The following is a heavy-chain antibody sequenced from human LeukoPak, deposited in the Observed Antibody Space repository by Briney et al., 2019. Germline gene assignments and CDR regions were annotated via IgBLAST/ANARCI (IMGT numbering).Heavy chain of an antibody. Sequence: PGGSLRLSCAASGFTFSDYFMSWIRQAPGKWLEWVSYISSSGSTIYYADSVKGRFTISRDNAKSSLYLQMNSLRAEDTAVYYCARANTVYYDSSGYLSIWGQGTMVTVSS. J-gene: IGHJ3*02. CDR1: GFTFSDYF. CDR2: ISSSGSTI. D-gene: IGHD3-22*01. V-gene: IGHV3-11*04. CDR3: ARANTVYYDSSGYLSI.